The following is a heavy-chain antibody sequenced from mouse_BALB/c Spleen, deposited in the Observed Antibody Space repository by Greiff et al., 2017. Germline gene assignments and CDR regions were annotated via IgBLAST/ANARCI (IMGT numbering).Heavy chain of an antibody. V-gene: IGHV1S56*01. J-gene: IGHJ2*01. CDR3: ARSDGSSFEGDY. CDR1: GYTFTSYY. Sequence: QVQLQQSGPELVKPGASVRISCKASGYTFTSYYIHWVKQRPGQGLEWIGWIYPGNVNTKYNEKFKGKATLTADKSSSTAYMQLSSLTSEDSAVYFCARSDGSSFEGDYWGQGTTLTVSS. CDR2: IYPGNVNT. D-gene: IGHD1-1*01.